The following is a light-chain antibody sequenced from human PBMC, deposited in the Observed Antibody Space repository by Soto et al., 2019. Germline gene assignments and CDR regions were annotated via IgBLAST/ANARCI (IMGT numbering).Light chain of an antibody. V-gene: IGKV1-6*01. CDR2: GAS. J-gene: IGKJ1*01. Sequence: AIQMTQSPSSLYASVGDRVTITCRASQGIRTELGWYQQKPGKAPKLLIYGASTLQSGVPSRFSGSGSGTDFTLTISILQSDDFATYYCLQDNSYPRTFGQGTKVEIE. CDR1: QGIRTE. CDR3: LQDNSYPRT.